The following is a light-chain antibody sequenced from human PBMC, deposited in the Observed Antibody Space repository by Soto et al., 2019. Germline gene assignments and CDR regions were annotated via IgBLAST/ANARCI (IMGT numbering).Light chain of an antibody. CDR3: QLYGISPLFT. J-gene: IGKJ3*01. Sequence: ENVLKQSPGSLSLSPGERATLSCRASQDVSSTYLAWYQQKPGQAPRLLIYAASTRATGIPDRFSGSGSGADFTLTISRLEPEDFAVYYCQLYGISPLFTFGPGTKVDIK. V-gene: IGKV3-20*01. CDR1: QDVSSTY. CDR2: AAS.